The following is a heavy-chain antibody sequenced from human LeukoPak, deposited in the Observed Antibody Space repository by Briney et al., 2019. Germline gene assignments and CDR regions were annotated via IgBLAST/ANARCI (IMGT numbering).Heavy chain of an antibody. CDR2: INAGNGNT. Sequence: ASVKVSYKASGYTFTSYAMHWVRQAPGQRLEWMGWINAGNGNTKYSQKFQGRVTITRDTSASTAYMELSSLRAEDTAVYYCAKVTRYCSSTSCYTNPFDYWGQGTLVTVSS. CDR1: GYTFTSYA. CDR3: AKVTRYCSSTSCYTNPFDY. D-gene: IGHD2-2*02. V-gene: IGHV1-3*01. J-gene: IGHJ4*02.